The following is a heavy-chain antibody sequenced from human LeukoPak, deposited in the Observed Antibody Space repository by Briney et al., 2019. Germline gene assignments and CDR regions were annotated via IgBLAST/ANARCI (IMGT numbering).Heavy chain of an antibody. Sequence: SETLSLTCTVSGGSISSSSYYWGWIRQPPGKGLEWIGTIYYSGSTFYNPSLKSRVTISVDTSKNQFSLKLSSVTAADTAVYYCASVYNWNYGLPENFDYWGQGTLVTVSS. CDR2: IYYSGST. J-gene: IGHJ4*02. CDR3: ASVYNWNYGLPENFDY. CDR1: GGSISSSSYY. D-gene: IGHD1-7*01. V-gene: IGHV4-39*07.